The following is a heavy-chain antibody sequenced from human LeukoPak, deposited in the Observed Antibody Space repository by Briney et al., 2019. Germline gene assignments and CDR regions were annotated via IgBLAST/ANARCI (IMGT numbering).Heavy chain of an antibody. Sequence: SETLSLTCTVSGGSIRSYYWSWIRQAPGKGLEWIGFISPSGYTSYSPSLKSRAALSVDTSKSQFSLRLSSMTAADTAIYYCARGRNDNGGMFFDSWAQGTLVTVSS. CDR3: ARGRNDNGGMFFDS. J-gene: IGHJ4*02. CDR1: GGSIRSYY. V-gene: IGHV4-4*09. CDR2: ISPSGYT. D-gene: IGHD4-23*01.